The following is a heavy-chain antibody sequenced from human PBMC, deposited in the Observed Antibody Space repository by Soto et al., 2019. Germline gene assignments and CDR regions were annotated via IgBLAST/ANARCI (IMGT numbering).Heavy chain of an antibody. CDR3: ARADYDFWSGTTTGYFDY. Sequence: SETLSLTCAVSGGSISSGGYSWSWIRQPPGKGLEWIGYIYHSGSTYYNPSLKSRVTISVDRSKNQFSLKLSPVTAADTAVYYCARADYDFWSGTTTGYFDYWGQGTLVTVSS. CDR2: IYHSGST. V-gene: IGHV4-30-2*01. D-gene: IGHD3-3*01. J-gene: IGHJ4*02. CDR1: GGSISSGGYS.